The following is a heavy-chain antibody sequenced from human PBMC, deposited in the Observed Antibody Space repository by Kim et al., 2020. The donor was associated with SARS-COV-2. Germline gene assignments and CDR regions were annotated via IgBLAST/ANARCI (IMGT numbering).Heavy chain of an antibody. V-gene: IGHV3-11*06. D-gene: IGHD6-13*01. Sequence: GGSLRLSCAASGFTFSDYYMSWIRQAPGKGLEWVSYISSSSSYTNYADSVKGRFTISRDNAKNSLYLQMNSLRAEDTAVYYCARSSYSSSWPYWGQGTLVTVSS. CDR1: GFTFSDYY. CDR3: ARSSYSSSWPY. J-gene: IGHJ4*02. CDR2: ISSSSSYT.